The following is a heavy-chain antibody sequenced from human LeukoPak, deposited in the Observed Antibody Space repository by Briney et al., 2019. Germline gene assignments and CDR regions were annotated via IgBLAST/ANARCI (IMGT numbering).Heavy chain of an antibody. D-gene: IGHD5-12*01. CDR1: GFTFSSYS. J-gene: IGHJ4*02. CDR3: ARPLGYSGYDSHY. CDR2: ISSSSSTI. V-gene: IGHV3-48*01. Sequence: GGSVRLSCAASGFTFSSYSMNWVRQAPGKGLEWFSYISSSSSTIYYADSVKGRFTISRDNAKTSLYLQMNSLRAEDTAVYYCARPLGYSGYDSHYWGQGTLVTVSS.